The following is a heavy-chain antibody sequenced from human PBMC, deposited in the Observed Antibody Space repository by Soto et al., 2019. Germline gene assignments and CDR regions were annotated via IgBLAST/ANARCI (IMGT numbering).Heavy chain of an antibody. Sequence: SETLSLTXSVSGYSVTSSDYYWAWIRQPPGKGLEWIGSMFYSGLTYYNPSLKSRVTLSVDTSKNQFSVRLNSVTAADTAVYYCAPLSVSLSGPYGIHVWGQGTTVTVSS. CDR3: APLSVSLSGPYGIHV. CDR1: GYSVTSSDYY. J-gene: IGHJ6*02. V-gene: IGHV4-39*01. CDR2: MFYSGLT. D-gene: IGHD2-15*01.